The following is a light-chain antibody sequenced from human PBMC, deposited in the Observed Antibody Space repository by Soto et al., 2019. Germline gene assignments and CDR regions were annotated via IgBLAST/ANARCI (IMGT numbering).Light chain of an antibody. Sequence: QSALTQPAAVSGSPGQSITISCIGTNSDIGTYNLVSWYRQHPGKVPTLMIYEGSRRPSGISNHFSGSKSGNTASLTISGLQADDEADYYCYSRARGGSVVFGTGTKVTVL. V-gene: IGLV2-23*01. J-gene: IGLJ1*01. CDR3: YSRARGGSVV. CDR1: NSDIGTYNL. CDR2: EGS.